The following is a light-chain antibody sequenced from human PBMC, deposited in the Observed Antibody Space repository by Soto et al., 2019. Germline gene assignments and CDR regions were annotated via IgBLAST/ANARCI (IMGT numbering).Light chain of an antibody. CDR1: SSDVGGYNY. Sequence: QSVLTQPRSVSGSPGQSVTISFTGTSSDVGGYNYVSWYQQHPGKAPTLMIYDVSKRPSGVPDRFSGSKSGNTASLTISGLKAEDEAVYYCCSYAGSYTWVFGGGTKLTVL. V-gene: IGLV2-11*01. CDR3: CSYAGSYTWV. CDR2: DVS. J-gene: IGLJ3*02.